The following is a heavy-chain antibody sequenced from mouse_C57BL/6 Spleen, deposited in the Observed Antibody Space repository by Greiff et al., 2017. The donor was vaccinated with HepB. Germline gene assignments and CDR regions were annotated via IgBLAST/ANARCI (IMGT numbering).Heavy chain of an antibody. D-gene: IGHD3-2*02. CDR3: ALDSSGYPFAY. V-gene: IGHV1-7*01. Sequence: QVHVKQSGAELAKPGASVKLSCKASGYTFTSYWMHWVKQRPGQGLEWIGYINPSSGYTKYNQKFKDKATLTADKSSSTAYMQLSSLTYEDSAVYYCALDSSGYPFAYWGQGTLVTVSA. J-gene: IGHJ3*01. CDR2: INPSSGYT. CDR1: GYTFTSYW.